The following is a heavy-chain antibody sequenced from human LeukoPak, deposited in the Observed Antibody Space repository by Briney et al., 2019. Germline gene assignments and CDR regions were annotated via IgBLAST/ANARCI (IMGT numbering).Heavy chain of an antibody. CDR1: GFTFSSSE. CDR2: ITTSGTYI. J-gene: IGHJ6*02. CDR3: ARPFYYDTNGGEGMDV. V-gene: IGHV3-21*06. Sequence: GGSLRLSCAASGFTFSSSEMNWVRQAPGKGLELVSSITTSGTYIYYADSVQGRFTISRDNAKNSLYLQMNSLRAEDTAVYYCARPFYYDTNGGEGMDVWGQGTTVTVSS. D-gene: IGHD2-8*01.